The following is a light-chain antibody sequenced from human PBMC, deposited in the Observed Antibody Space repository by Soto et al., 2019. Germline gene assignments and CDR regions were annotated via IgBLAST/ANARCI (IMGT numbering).Light chain of an antibody. Sequence: ELVFTHSPGTLSLSPGERATLSCRASQSVRSSYLAWYQQKPGQAPRLLIYGASTRATGIPDRFSGSGSGTDFTLTISRLEPEDFAVYYCQQYGRSLWTFGQGTKVDI. J-gene: IGKJ1*01. V-gene: IGKV3-20*01. CDR2: GAS. CDR1: QSVRSSY. CDR3: QQYGRSLWT.